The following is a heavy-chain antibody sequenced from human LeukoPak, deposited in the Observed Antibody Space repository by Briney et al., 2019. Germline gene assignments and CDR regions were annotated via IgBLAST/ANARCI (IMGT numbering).Heavy chain of an antibody. V-gene: IGHV3-7*05. Sequence: GGSLGLSCTASTFTLNNYWMSWVRQAPGKGLEWVANIKQDGSEKYYVDSVRGRFTISRDNAKNSQYLQMNSLRAEDTAVYYCAKGKEGLLFIDYWGRGTLVTVSS. CDR1: TFTLNNYW. CDR3: AKGKEGLLFIDY. J-gene: IGHJ4*02. D-gene: IGHD3-10*01. CDR2: IKQDGSEK.